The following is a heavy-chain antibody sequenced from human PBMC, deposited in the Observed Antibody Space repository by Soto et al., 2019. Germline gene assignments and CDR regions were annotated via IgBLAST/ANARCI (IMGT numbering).Heavy chain of an antibody. Sequence: ASVKVSCKASGYTFTSYGISWVRQAPGQGLEWMGWISAYNGNTNYAQKLQGRVTMTTDTSTSTAYMELRSLRSDDTVVYYCARANYYDSNRFRWFDPWGQGTLVTVSS. CDR2: ISAYNGNT. CDR3: ARANYYDSNRFRWFDP. V-gene: IGHV1-18*01. D-gene: IGHD3-22*01. J-gene: IGHJ5*02. CDR1: GYTFTSYG.